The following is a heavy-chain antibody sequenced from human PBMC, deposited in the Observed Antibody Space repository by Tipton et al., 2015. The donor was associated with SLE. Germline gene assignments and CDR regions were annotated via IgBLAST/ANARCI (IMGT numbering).Heavy chain of an antibody. CDR1: GFTFSSYE. V-gene: IGHV3-48*03. CDR3: AKGDYGDYLHYFEY. J-gene: IGHJ4*02. CDR2: INSIGKTI. Sequence: SLRLSCAASGFTFSSYEMSWVRQAPGKGLEWVSYINSIGKTIHYSDSVKGRFTISRDNAKNTLYLQMNSLRAEDTAVYYCAKGDYGDYLHYFEYWGQGTLVTVSS. D-gene: IGHD4-17*01.